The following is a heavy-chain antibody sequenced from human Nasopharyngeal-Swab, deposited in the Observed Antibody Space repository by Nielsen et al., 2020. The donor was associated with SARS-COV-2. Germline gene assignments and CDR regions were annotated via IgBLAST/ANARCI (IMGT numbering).Heavy chain of an antibody. CDR3: VRDNYYHYYMDV. D-gene: IGHD2-15*01. J-gene: IGHJ6*03. CDR2: IYYSRAT. V-gene: IGHV4-39*01. Sequence: RQAPGKGLEWIGSIYYSRATYYSPSLKSRLTISVDTSQNQFSLTVSSVTASDTAVYYCVRDNYYHYYMDVWGQGTTVTVSS.